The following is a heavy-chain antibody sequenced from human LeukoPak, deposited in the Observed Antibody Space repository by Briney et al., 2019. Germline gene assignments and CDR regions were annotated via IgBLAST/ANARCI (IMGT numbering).Heavy chain of an antibody. CDR3: ARELAAATDI. CDR2: IYHSGST. D-gene: IGHD6-13*01. Sequence: PSETLSLTCAVSGGSISSGGYSWSWIRQPPGKGLEWIGYIYHSGSTYYNPSLKSRVTISVDRSKNQFSLKLSSVTAADTAVYYCARELAAATDIWGQGTMVTVSS. J-gene: IGHJ3*02. CDR1: GGSISSGGYS. V-gene: IGHV4-30-2*01.